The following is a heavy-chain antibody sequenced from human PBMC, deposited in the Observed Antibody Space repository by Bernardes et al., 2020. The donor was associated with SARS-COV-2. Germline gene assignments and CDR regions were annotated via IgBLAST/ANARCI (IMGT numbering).Heavy chain of an antibody. CDR2: IYYSGST. J-gene: IGHJ4*02. CDR3: ARHAITIFGVVIEHYFDY. V-gene: IGHV4-39*01. D-gene: IGHD3-3*01. Sequence: SETLSLTCTVSGGSISSSSYYWGWLRQPPGKGLEWIGSIYYSGSTYYNPSLKSRVTISVDTSKNQFSLKLSSVTAADTAVYYCARHAITIFGVVIEHYFDYWGQGTLVTVSS. CDR1: GGSISSSSYY.